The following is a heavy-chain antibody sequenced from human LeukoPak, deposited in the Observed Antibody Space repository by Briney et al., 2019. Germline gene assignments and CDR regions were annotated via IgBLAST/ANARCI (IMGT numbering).Heavy chain of an antibody. V-gene: IGHV4-59*01. D-gene: IGHD5-12*01. CDR2: IHYNGSS. Sequence: PSETLSLICTVSGGSISSNYWSWIRQPPGKGLVWIGYIHYNGSSHYNPSLKSRVTMSVDTSKNQFSLKVSSVTAADTAVYYCARGSVAYGMDVWGQGTTVTASS. J-gene: IGHJ6*02. CDR3: ARGSVAYGMDV. CDR1: GGSISSNY.